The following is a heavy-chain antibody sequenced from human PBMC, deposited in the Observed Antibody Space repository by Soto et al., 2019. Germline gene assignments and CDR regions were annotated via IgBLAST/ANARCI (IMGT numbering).Heavy chain of an antibody. D-gene: IGHD2-21*01. CDR3: ARHDWARFYGMDG. Sequence: SETLSLTXSVSGGSIITSYYWGWIRQPPGKGLEWIGSIYYSGTTYYNPSLKSRVTIFVDTSKSQFSLMLGSVTAADTALYYCARHDWARFYGMDGWGQGTTVTVSS. J-gene: IGHJ6*02. CDR2: IYYSGTT. CDR1: GGSIITSYY. V-gene: IGHV4-39*01.